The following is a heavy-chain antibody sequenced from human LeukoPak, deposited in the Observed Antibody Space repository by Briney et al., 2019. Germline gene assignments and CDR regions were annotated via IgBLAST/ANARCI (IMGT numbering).Heavy chain of an antibody. J-gene: IGHJ4*02. CDR3: TRDEADDSVFHRDY. V-gene: IGHV1-18*01. CDR1: GYTFTSYG. D-gene: IGHD3-16*01. Sequence: GASVKVSCKASGYTFTSYGISWVRQVPGQGLEWMGWISAYTGNTNYAQNLQGRVTMTTDTSTRTAYMDLRSLRSDDTAVYYCTRDEADDSVFHRDYWGQGTLVTVSS. CDR2: ISAYTGNT.